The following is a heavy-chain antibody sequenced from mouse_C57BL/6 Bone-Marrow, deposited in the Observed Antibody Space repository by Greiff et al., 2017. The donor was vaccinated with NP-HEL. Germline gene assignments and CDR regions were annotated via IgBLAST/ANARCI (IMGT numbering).Heavy chain of an antibody. CDR2: ISYDGSN. CDR3: ARLIYDGYLYYFDY. D-gene: IGHD2-3*01. CDR1: GYSITSGYY. V-gene: IGHV3-6*01. Sequence: VQLQQSGPGLVKPSQSLSLTCSVTGYSITSGYYWNWIRQFPGNKLEWMGYISYDGSNNYNPSLKNRISITRDTSKNQFFLKLNSVTTEDTATYYCARLIYDGYLYYFDYWGQGTTLTVSS. J-gene: IGHJ2*01.